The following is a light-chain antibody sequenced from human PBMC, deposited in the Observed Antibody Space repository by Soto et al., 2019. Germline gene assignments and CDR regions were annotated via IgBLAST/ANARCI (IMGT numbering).Light chain of an antibody. V-gene: IGKV1-9*01. J-gene: IGKJ1*01. CDR2: AAS. Sequence: DIQLTQSPSFLSASVGDRVTITCRASQGIAGSLAWYQQKPGKAPKLLIYAASSLQSGVPSRFSGSGSGTEFTLTISSLQTDDFSTYYCQQYHSYWTFGQGTKVDIK. CDR3: QQYHSYWT. CDR1: QGIAGS.